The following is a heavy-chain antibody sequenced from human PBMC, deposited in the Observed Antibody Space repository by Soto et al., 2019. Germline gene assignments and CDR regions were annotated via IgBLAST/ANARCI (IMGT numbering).Heavy chain of an antibody. D-gene: IGHD6-13*01. CDR1: EFTFSRYW. Sequence: GSLILSCASSEFTFSRYWMSWVRQAPGKGLEWVANIKQDGSETYYVDSVKGRFTISRDNAKKSLFLQMNSLRAEDTAVYYCARDSGAAGRQTKYYYQYGMDVWGQGTTVTVSS. V-gene: IGHV3-7*03. J-gene: IGHJ6*02. CDR3: ARDSGAAGRQTKYYYQYGMDV. CDR2: IKQDGSET.